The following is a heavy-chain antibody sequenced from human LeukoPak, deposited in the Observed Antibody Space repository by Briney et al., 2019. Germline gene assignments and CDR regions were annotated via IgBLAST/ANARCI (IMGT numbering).Heavy chain of an antibody. CDR2: IYSSGST. CDR1: GGSISSYY. D-gene: IGHD3-3*01. Sequence: PSETLSLTCTVSGGSISSYYWSWIRQPPGKGLEWIGYIYSSGSTNYNPSLKSRVTISVDTSKNQFALKLSSVTAADTAVYYCARGGSIFGVVTDIWGQGTMVTVSS. CDR3: ARGGSIFGVVTDI. J-gene: IGHJ3*02. V-gene: IGHV4-59*01.